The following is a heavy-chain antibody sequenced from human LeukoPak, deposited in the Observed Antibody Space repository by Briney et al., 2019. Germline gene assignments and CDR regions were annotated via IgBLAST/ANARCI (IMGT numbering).Heavy chain of an antibody. CDR2: ISYDGSNK. CDR3: AKARLSTIFGVVIISYYYGMDV. J-gene: IGHJ6*02. D-gene: IGHD3-3*01. Sequence: PGGSLRLSCAASGFTFSSYGMHWVSQAPGKGLEWVAVISYDGSNKYYADSVKGRFTISRDNSKNPLYLQMNSLRAEDTAVYYCAKARLSTIFGVVIISYYYGMDVWGQGTTVTVSS. V-gene: IGHV3-30*18. CDR1: GFTFSSYG.